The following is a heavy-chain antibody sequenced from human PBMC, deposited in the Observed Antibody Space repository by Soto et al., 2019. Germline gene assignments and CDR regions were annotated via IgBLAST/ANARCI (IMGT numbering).Heavy chain of an antibody. V-gene: IGHV1-3*01. D-gene: IGHD6-19*01. CDR1: GYTFTGYA. CDR2: INAGNGNT. J-gene: IGHJ5*02. Sequence: QVQLVQSGAEVKKPGASVKVSCKASGYTFTGYAMHWVRQAPGQRLEWMGWINAGNGNTKYSQKFQGRVTMTRDTGASTTDMALSSLRSEDKAVYYCARGVAGPLHWFDPWGKGTQVTLSS. CDR3: ARGVAGPLHWFDP.